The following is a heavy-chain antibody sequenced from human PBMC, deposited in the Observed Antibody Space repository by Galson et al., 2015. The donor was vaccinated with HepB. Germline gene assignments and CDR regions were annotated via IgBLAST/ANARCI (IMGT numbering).Heavy chain of an antibody. Sequence: SLRLSCAASGFTFSTYWMHWVRQAPGKGLVWVSRISIDGSTTTYADSVKGRFTISRDNAKNTLYLQMNSLRAEDTAVYYCARTEGATPFGYWGQGTLVTVSS. CDR3: ARTEGATPFGY. CDR2: ISIDGSTT. CDR1: GFTFSTYW. V-gene: IGHV3-74*03. J-gene: IGHJ4*02. D-gene: IGHD1-26*01.